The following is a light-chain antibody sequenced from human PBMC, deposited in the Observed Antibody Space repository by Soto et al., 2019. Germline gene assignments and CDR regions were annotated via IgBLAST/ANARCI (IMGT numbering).Light chain of an antibody. CDR3: QQYNDWPPYT. CDR2: GAS. J-gene: IGKJ2*01. Sequence: EIVMTQSPATLSVSPGERATLSCRASENVNNNLAWYQQRPGQVPRLLIHGASTRATGIPARFSVSGSGTEFTLTVSSLQSEDFAVYYCQQYNDWPPYTFGQGTKLEIK. CDR1: ENVNNN. V-gene: IGKV3-15*01.